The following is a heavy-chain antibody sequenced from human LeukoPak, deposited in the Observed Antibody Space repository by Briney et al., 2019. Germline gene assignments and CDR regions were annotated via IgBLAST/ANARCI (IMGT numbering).Heavy chain of an antibody. CDR2: ISAYNGNT. Sequence: GASVKVSCKASGYTFTSYGISWVRQAPGQGLEWMGWISAYNGNTNYAQKLQGRVTMTTDTSTSTAYMELRSLRSDDTAVYYCARRLVVVAASILEGFDYWGQGTLVTVSS. CDR1: GYTFTSYG. CDR3: ARRLVVVAASILEGFDY. V-gene: IGHV1-18*01. D-gene: IGHD2-15*01. J-gene: IGHJ4*02.